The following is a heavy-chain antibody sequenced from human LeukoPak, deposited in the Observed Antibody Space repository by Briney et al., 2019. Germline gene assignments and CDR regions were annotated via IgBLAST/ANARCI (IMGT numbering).Heavy chain of an antibody. D-gene: IGHD5-24*01. CDR2: INHSGST. Sequence: KPSETLSLTCAVYGGSFSGYYWSWIRQPPGKGLEWIGEINHSGSTNYNPSLKSRVTISVDTSKNQFSLKLSSVTAADTAVYYCARVKAKMATIVHWYFDLWGRGTLVTVSS. J-gene: IGHJ2*01. CDR3: ARVKAKMATIVHWYFDL. V-gene: IGHV4-34*01. CDR1: GGSFSGYY.